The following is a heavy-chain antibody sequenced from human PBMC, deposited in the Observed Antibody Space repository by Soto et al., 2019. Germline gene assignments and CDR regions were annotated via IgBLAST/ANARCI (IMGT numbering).Heavy chain of an antibody. D-gene: IGHD2-21*01. Sequence: QMQLVQSGPEVKKPGTSVKVSCKASGFDFGRFGIQWLRQSQGQGFEWIGWIVVATGSTNYAPNFQGRVTITRDMYTNTAYMDLTNLRSDDTAVYFCSADRPHIAIGWPVWGQGNMVAVSS. V-gene: IGHV1-58*02. CDR2: IVVATGST. CDR3: SADRPHIAIGWPV. CDR1: GFDFGRFG. J-gene: IGHJ6*02.